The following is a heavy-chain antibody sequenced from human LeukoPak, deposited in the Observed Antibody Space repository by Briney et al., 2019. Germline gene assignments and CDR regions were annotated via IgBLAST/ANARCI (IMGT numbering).Heavy chain of an antibody. Sequence: SETLSLTCTVSGGSISSGGYYWSWIRQHPGKGLEGIAYTYYTGSTYKNPSLKSRFTRSVDRAKNPFTLRLCSMTAADTAVYYCARVPSVIDAFDIWGQGTMVTVSS. J-gene: IGHJ3*02. CDR3: ARVPSVIDAFDI. CDR2: TYYTGST. CDR1: GGSISSGGYY. D-gene: IGHD2-21*01. V-gene: IGHV4-31*03.